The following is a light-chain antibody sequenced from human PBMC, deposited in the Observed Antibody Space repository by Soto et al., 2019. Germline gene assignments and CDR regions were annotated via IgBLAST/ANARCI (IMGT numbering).Light chain of an antibody. J-gene: IGLJ2*01. CDR1: SSDVGDNNY. V-gene: IGLV2-8*01. Sequence: QSALTQPPSASGSPGQSVTISCTGTSSDVGDNNYVSWYQQHPGKAPKLMIYEVSKRPSGVPDRFSASKSGNTASLTVSGLQAEDEADYYCSSYAGSNNLVFGGGTKLTVL. CDR3: SSYAGSNNLV. CDR2: EVS.